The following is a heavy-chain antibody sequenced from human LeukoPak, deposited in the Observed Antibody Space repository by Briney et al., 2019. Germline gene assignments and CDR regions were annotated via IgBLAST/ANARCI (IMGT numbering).Heavy chain of an antibody. Sequence: PSETLSLTCTVSGGSISSSSSYWGWIRQPPGKGLEWIGSISYSRSTYYNPSLKSRVTVSVDTSKNQFSLELTSVTAADTAVYYCAGGVTIVRGTSKHFDYWGQGTLVTVSS. D-gene: IGHD3-10*01. CDR1: GGSISSSSSY. CDR3: AGGVTIVRGTSKHFDY. J-gene: IGHJ4*02. V-gene: IGHV4-39*07. CDR2: ISYSRST.